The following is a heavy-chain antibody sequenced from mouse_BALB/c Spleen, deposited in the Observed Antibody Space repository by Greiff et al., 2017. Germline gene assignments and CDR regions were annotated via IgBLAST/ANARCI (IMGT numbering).Heavy chain of an antibody. Sequence: EVQGVESGGGLVKPGGSLKLSCAASGFTFSSYAMSWVRQTPEKRLEWVASISSGGSTYYPDSVKGRFTISRDNARNILYLQMSSLRSEDTAMYYCARDDNYNCDYWGQGTTLTVSS. CDR3: ARDDNYNCDY. CDR1: GFTFSSYA. D-gene: IGHD2-1*01. CDR2: ISSGGST. V-gene: IGHV5-6-5*01. J-gene: IGHJ2*01.